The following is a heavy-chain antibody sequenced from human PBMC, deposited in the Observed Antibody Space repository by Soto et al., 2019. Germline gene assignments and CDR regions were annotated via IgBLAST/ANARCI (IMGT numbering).Heavy chain of an antibody. V-gene: IGHV4-59*01. CDR3: ARGYSSGWYTEDNWFDP. CDR1: GGSISSYY. D-gene: IGHD6-19*01. J-gene: IGHJ5*02. Sequence: SETLSLTCTVSGGSISSYYWSWIRQPPGKGLEWIGYIYYSGSTNYNPSLKSRVTISVDTSKNQFSLKLSSVTAADTAVYYCARGYSSGWYTEDNWFDPWGQGTLVTVSS. CDR2: IYYSGST.